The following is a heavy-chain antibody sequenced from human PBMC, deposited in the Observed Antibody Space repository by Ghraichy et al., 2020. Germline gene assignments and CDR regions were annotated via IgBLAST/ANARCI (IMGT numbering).Heavy chain of an antibody. Sequence: GGSLRLSCAASGFTFSSYARTWVRQATGKGLEWVSSISGGGDSTYYADSVKGRLTISRDNSKNTLFLQMSSLRAEDTAVYFCAKDRFGSVADAFDIWGQGTIVTVSS. CDR1: GFTFSSYA. CDR2: ISGGGDST. J-gene: IGHJ3*02. CDR3: AKDRFGSVADAFDI. V-gene: IGHV3-23*01. D-gene: IGHD3-16*01.